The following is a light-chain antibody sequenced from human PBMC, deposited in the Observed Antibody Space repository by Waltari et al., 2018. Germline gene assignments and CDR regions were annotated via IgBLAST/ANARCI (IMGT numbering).Light chain of an antibody. Sequence: QSALPHPPPVPGSPGQSITFPCTGTSSDVGGYTYASWYQQHPGKAPKLMIYDVSKRPSGVSNRFSGSKSGNTASLTISGLQAEDEADYYCSSYTSSSTVVFGGGTKLTVL. CDR2: DVS. V-gene: IGLV2-14*01. CDR3: SSYTSSSTVV. J-gene: IGLJ2*01. CDR1: SSDVGGYTY.